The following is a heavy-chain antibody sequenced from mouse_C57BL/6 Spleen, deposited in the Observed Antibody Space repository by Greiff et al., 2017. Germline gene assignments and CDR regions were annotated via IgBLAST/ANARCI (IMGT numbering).Heavy chain of an antibody. Sequence: VHLVESGPGLVAPSQSLSITCTVSGFSLTSYGVDWVRQPPGKGLEWLGVIWGGGSTNYNSALMSRLSISKDNSKSQVFLKMNSLQTDDTAMYYCATIIYGYDDYYAMDYWGQGTSVTVSS. CDR3: ATIIYGYDDYYAMDY. V-gene: IGHV2-9*01. CDR1: GFSLTSYG. CDR2: IWGGGST. J-gene: IGHJ4*01. D-gene: IGHD2-2*01.